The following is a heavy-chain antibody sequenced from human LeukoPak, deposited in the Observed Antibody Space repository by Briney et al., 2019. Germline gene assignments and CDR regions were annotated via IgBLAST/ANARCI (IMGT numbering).Heavy chain of an antibody. V-gene: IGHV4-34*01. CDR2: INHSGST. D-gene: IGHD2-2*02. CDR3: ARVGASCYRSSCLAFDY. J-gene: IGHJ4*02. CDR1: GGSFSGYY. Sequence: KPSETLSLTCAVYGGSFSGYYWSWIRQPPGKGLEWIGEINHSGSTNYNPSLKSRVTISVDTSKNQFSLKLSSVTAADTAVYYCARVGASCYRSSCLAFDYWGQGTLVTASS.